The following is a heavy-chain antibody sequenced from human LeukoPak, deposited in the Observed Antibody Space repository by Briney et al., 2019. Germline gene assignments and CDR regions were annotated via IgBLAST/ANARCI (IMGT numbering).Heavy chain of an antibody. J-gene: IGHJ4*02. CDR1: GFTFSSNA. Sequence: GGSLRLSCAASGFTFSSNAMSWVRQAPGKGLEWVSAISGSGDSTFYADSVKGRFTISRDNSKNTLYLQMNSLRAEDTAVYYCATDRNEGKYYDYWGQGTLVTVSS. CDR2: ISGSGDST. CDR3: ATDRNEGKYYDY. V-gene: IGHV3-23*01. D-gene: IGHD2/OR15-2a*01.